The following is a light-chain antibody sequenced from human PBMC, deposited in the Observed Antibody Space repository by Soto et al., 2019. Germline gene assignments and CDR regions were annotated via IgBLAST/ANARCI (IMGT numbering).Light chain of an antibody. J-gene: IGKJ2*01. CDR2: GAN. Sequence: DIQMTQSPSSLSASVGDTVAITCRASQTITFYLNWYQQQPGKPPKLLIYGANTLQGGVPSRFSDGGSATDFTLTINNLPPEDFATYYCQLTYAPPFTFGQGTKLQIK. CDR3: QLTYAPPFT. V-gene: IGKV1-39*01. CDR1: QTITFY.